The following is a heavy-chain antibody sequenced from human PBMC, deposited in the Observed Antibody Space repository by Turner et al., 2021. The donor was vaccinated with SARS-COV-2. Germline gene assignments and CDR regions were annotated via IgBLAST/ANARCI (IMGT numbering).Heavy chain of an antibody. J-gene: IGHJ4*02. V-gene: IGHV4-59*08. Sequence: QVQLQESGPGLVKTSETLSLHCTVSGGSISNYYWSWIRQPPGKGLEWIGYIYHGGSTKYNPSLKSRVTIAVDTSKNQFSLILSSVTAADTAVYYCARLYTYAEFYFDYWGQGALVTVSS. CDR1: GGSISNYY. D-gene: IGHD5-18*01. CDR2: IYHGGST. CDR3: ARLYTYAEFYFDY.